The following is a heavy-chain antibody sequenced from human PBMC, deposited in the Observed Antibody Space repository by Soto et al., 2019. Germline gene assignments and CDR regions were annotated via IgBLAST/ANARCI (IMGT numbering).Heavy chain of an antibody. Sequence: ASVKVSCKASGGTFSSYAISWVRQAPGQGLEWMGGIIPIFGTANYAQKFQGRVTITADESTSTAYMELSSLRSEDTAVYYCASQGGGVRGVIGSHNRFDPWGQGTLVTVSS. V-gene: IGHV1-69*13. CDR1: GGTFSSYA. CDR2: IIPIFGTA. J-gene: IGHJ5*02. D-gene: IGHD3-10*01. CDR3: ASQGGGVRGVIGSHNRFDP.